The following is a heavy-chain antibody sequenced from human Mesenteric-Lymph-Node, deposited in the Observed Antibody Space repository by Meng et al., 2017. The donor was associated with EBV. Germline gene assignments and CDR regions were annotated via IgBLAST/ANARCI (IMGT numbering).Heavy chain of an antibody. CDR3: ARGEIVRGEWYFDL. J-gene: IGHJ2*01. Sequence: VQLQGPGPGRVSPSGTLSLTCFVSGGSIRSSNWWSWVRQSPGKGLEWIGEIYHGGSTNYNPSLKRRVTMSVDKSQNQFSLKLTSVTAADRAIYYCARGEIVRGEWYFDLWGRGTLVTVSS. CDR2: IYHGGST. CDR1: GGSIRSSNW. D-gene: IGHD1-26*01. V-gene: IGHV4-4*02.